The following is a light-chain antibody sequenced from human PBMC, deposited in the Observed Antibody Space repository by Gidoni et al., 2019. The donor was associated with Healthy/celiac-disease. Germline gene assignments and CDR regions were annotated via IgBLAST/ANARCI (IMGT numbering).Light chain of an antibody. V-gene: IGKV1-39*01. CDR3: QQTWT. J-gene: IGKJ1*01. Sequence: DIQMTQSPSSLSASVGDRVTITCRASQSISSYLNWYQQKPGKAPKLLIYAASSLQSGVPSRFSGSGSGTDFTLTISSLQPEDFATYDCQQTWTFXQXTKVEIK. CDR1: QSISSY. CDR2: AAS.